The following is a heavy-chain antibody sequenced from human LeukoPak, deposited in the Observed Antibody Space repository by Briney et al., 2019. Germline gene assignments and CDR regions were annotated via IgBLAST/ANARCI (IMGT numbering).Heavy chain of an antibody. D-gene: IGHD3-16*02. Sequence: GGSLRLSCAASGFTFSCYGMHCVRHAPGKGLEWVAVIWYDGSNKYYTDSVKGRFTISRDNSKNTMYLQMNSLRAEDTAVYYCARGSGGMYYGYVWGRYRFYYWGQGTLVTVSS. CDR2: IWYDGSNK. V-gene: IGHV3-33*01. J-gene: IGHJ4*02. CDR1: GFTFSCYG. CDR3: ARGSGGMYYGYVWGRYRFYY.